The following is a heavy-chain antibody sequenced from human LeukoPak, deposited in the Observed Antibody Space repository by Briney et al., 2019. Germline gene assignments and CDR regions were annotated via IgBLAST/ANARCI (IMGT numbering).Heavy chain of an antibody. Sequence: ASVKVSCKASGYTFTSHWIQWVRQAPGQGLEWLGLIKPSDGSIAYAHRFQGRVTMTRDTSTSIVYMDLSSLRSEDTAVYYCAKAPRNSSTMLDYWGQGTLLTVSS. D-gene: IGHD6-13*01. J-gene: IGHJ4*02. CDR1: GYTFTSHW. CDR2: IKPSDGSI. CDR3: AKAPRNSSTMLDY. V-gene: IGHV1-46*01.